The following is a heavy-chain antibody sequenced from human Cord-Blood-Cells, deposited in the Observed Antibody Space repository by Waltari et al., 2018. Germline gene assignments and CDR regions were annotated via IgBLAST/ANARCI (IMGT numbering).Heavy chain of an antibody. CDR1: GFTFSSFS. D-gene: IGHD2-15*01. J-gene: IGHJ3*02. V-gene: IGHV3-48*02. Sequence: EVQLVESGGGLVQPGGSLRLSCAASGFTFSSFSMNWVTQAPGKGLEWVSYISSSSSTIYYADSVKGRFTISRDNAKNSLYLQMNSLRDEDTAVYYCARDSGYCSGGSCYYDAFDIWGQGTMVTVSS. CDR3: ARDSGYCSGGSCYYDAFDI. CDR2: ISSSSSTI.